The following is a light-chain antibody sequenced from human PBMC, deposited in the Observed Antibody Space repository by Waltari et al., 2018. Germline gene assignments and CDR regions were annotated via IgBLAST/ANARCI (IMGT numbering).Light chain of an antibody. V-gene: IGKV1-39*01. CDR2: ASY. CDR1: QSISTY. J-gene: IGKJ3*01. CDR3: QQTYGSPPT. Sequence: DIQMTQSPSSLSASVGDRVIITCRASQSISTYLHWYQQKPGKAHKLLVYASYNFQTGVASRFSGSGSGTDFTLTISSLEPEDFATYYCQQTYGSPPTFGPGTKVDI.